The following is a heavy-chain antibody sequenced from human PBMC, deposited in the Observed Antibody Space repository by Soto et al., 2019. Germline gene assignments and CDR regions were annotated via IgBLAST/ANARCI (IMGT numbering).Heavy chain of an antibody. J-gene: IGHJ4*02. CDR3: ARDWYPDYYVSSGYYLFLGY. Sequence: SVKVSCKASGYTFTSYGISWVRQAPGQGLDWMGWISAYNGNTNYAQKLQGRVTMTTDTSTSTAYMELRSLRSEDTAVYYCARDWYPDYYVSSGYYLFLGYWGQGTLVTVSS. V-gene: IGHV1-18*04. D-gene: IGHD3-22*01. CDR1: GYTFTSYG. CDR2: ISAYNGNT.